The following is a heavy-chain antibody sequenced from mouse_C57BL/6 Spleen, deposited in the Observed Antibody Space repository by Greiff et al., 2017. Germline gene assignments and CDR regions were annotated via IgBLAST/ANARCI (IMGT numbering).Heavy chain of an antibody. V-gene: IGHV14-1*01. D-gene: IGHD1-1*01. CDR2: IDPEDGDT. CDR3: TTVPRYYGSSYYYVDY. CDR1: GFNIKDYY. Sequence: VQLQQSGAELVRPGASVKLSCTASGFNIKDYYMHWVKQRPEQGLEWIGRIDPEDGDTEYAPKFQGKATMTADTSSNTAYLQLSSLTSEDTAVYYCTTVPRYYGSSYYYVDYWGQGTTLTVSS. J-gene: IGHJ2*01.